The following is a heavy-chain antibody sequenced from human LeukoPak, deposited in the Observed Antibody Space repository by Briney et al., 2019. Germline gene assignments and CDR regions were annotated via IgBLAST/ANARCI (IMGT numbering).Heavy chain of an antibody. CDR1: GFIFSSYW. J-gene: IGHJ4*02. CDR3: AKGYYFDGYYFDY. Sequence: GGSLRLSCGASGFIFSSYWMSWVRQAPGKGLEWVSTIYGSGGSTYYADSVKGRFTISRDNSKNTLYLQMNSLRAEDTAVYYCAKGYYFDGYYFDYWGQGTLVTVSS. CDR2: IYGSGGST. D-gene: IGHD3-9*01. V-gene: IGHV3-23*01.